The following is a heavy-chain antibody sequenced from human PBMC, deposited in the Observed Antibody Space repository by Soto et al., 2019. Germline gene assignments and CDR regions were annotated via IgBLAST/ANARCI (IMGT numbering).Heavy chain of an antibody. J-gene: IGHJ4*02. CDR1: GGSFKSGSYS. CDR2: VYHTGRT. V-gene: IGHV4-61*01. Sequence: QVYLQESGPGLVKPSETLSLTCTVSGGSFKSGSYSWSWIRQPPGKGLEWIGYVYHTGRTNYNPSLKSRVSISMDTSKNQFSLDLASVTAADTAVYFCASDFAYFDNWGQGTLVTVSS. D-gene: IGHD3-3*01. CDR3: ASDFAYFDN.